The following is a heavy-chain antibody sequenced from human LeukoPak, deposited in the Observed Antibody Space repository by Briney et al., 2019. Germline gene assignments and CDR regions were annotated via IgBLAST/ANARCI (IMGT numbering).Heavy chain of an antibody. J-gene: IGHJ6*03. CDR3: AKDFVAHRISSTCYSLMDV. V-gene: IGHV3-30*02. CDR2: IRYDGSYQ. CDR1: GFTFTNYG. Sequence: GGSLRLSCAASGFTFTNYGLNWVRQAPGKGLEWVAFIRYDGSYQYYGDSVKGRFTISRDNSKNTLYLQMNSLRAEDTALYHCAKDFVAHRISSTCYSLMDVWGKGTTVTVSS. D-gene: IGHD2-2*01.